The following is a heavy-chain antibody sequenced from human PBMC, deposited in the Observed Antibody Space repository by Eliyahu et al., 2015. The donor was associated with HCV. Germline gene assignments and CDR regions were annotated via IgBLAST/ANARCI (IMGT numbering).Heavy chain of an antibody. Sequence: QVQLQESGPGLVKPSQTLSLTCTVSGGSISSGGYYWSWIRQHPGKGLEWIGYIYYSGSTYYNPSLKSRVTISVDTSKNQFSLKLSSVTAADTTVYYCARGILTYYYGSGSPGLDRWFDPWGQGTLVTVSS. CDR2: IYYSGST. D-gene: IGHD3-10*01. J-gene: IGHJ5*02. CDR3: ARGILTYYYGSGSPGLDRWFDP. V-gene: IGHV4-31*03. CDR1: GGSISSGGYY.